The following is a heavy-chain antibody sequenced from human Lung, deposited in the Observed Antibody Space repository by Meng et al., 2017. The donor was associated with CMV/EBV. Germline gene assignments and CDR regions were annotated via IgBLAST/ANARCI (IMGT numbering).Heavy chain of an antibody. CDR3: ATSYYDGSGYSTGDY. D-gene: IGHD3-22*01. CDR2: IYGGGSK. V-gene: IGHV3-53*01. J-gene: IGHJ4*02. CDR1: GFTGSSNY. Sequence: GESLKIPCAGSGFTGSSNYMSWVRQAPGKGLEWVPVIYGGGSKYYADSVKGRFTIPRDNSKNTVFLQMNSLRADDTAGYYFATSYYDGSGYSTGDYWGQGTXVTVSS.